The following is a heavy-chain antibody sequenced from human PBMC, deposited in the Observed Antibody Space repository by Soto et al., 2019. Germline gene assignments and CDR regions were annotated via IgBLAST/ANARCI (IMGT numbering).Heavy chain of an antibody. CDR1: GYSFTRYG. CDR3: AMVDVYVTPSPQDV. Sequence: QVQLVQSGAEVKNPGASVKVSCKASGYSFTRYGIGWARQAPGQGVEWMGWINAYNGNTNYAQNLQGSLTLTTDTATTTAYMELRSLRSNDPAIYYCAMVDVYVTPSPQDVWGQGTTVTVSS. CDR2: INAYNGNT. V-gene: IGHV1-18*01. D-gene: IGHD3-16*01. J-gene: IGHJ6*02.